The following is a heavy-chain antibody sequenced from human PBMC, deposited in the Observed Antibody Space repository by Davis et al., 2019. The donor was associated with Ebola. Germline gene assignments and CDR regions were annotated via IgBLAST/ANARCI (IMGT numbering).Heavy chain of an antibody. J-gene: IGHJ5*02. CDR2: ITHSGST. CDR1: GGSFSGYY. V-gene: IGHV4-34*01. D-gene: IGHD3-9*01. Sequence: SETLSPTCAVYGGSFSGYYWSWICQPPGKGLEWIGEITHSGSTNYNPSLKSRVTISVETSKNQFSLKLSSVTAADTAVYYCARCNYDILTGYYNPWGQGTLVTVYS. CDR3: ARCNYDILTGYYNP.